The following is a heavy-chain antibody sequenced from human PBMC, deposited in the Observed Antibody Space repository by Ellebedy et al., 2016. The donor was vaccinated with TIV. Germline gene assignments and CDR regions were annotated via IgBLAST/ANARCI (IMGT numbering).Heavy chain of an antibody. J-gene: IGHJ4*02. CDR3: TRGGSSYSDY. D-gene: IGHD2-15*01. Sequence: SETLSLTCTVSGGSISSSSYYWGWIRQPPGKGLEWIGSIYYSGSTYYNPSLKSRVTISVDTSQNQFSLKLSSVTAADTAIYYCTRGGSSYSDYWGQGTLVTVSS. CDR1: GGSISSSSYY. CDR2: IYYSGST. V-gene: IGHV4-39*07.